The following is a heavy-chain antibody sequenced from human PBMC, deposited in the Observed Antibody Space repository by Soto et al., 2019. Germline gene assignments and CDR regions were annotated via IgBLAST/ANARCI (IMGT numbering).Heavy chain of an antibody. Sequence: SETLSLTCTVSGGSISSSSYYWGWIRQPPGKGLEWIGSIYYSGSTYYNPSLKSRVTISVDTSKNQFSLKLSSVTAADTAVYYCARQGDWGGSSNPYYFDYWGQGTLVTVSS. CDR1: GGSISSSSYY. V-gene: IGHV4-39*01. CDR3: ARQGDWGGSSNPYYFDY. CDR2: IYYSGST. D-gene: IGHD3-16*01. J-gene: IGHJ4*02.